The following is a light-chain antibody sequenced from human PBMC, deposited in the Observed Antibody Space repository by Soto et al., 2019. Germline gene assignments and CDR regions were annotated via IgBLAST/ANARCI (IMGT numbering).Light chain of an antibody. Sequence: QSVLTQPASVSGSPGQSITISCTGTSGDVGGYNYVSWYQHHPGKAPKLIIYDVTNRPSGVSNPFSGSKSGNTASLTISGLQPEDEADYYCSSYTTSNTRQIVFGTGTKATVL. J-gene: IGLJ1*01. CDR2: DVT. CDR1: SGDVGGYNY. V-gene: IGLV2-14*03. CDR3: SSYTTSNTRQIV.